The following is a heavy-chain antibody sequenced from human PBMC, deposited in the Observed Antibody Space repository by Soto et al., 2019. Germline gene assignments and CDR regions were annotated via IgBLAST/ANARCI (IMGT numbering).Heavy chain of an antibody. Sequence: QVQLQESGPGLVKPSQTLSLTCTVSGGSISSDGYYWSWIRQHPGKGLEWIGYIYYSGSTYYNPSLKSRITISVDTSKNQFSLKLSSVTAADTAVYYCATYTPSRPHAFDIWGQGTMVTVSS. CDR2: IYYSGST. CDR1: GGSISSDGYY. J-gene: IGHJ3*02. CDR3: ATYTPSRPHAFDI. D-gene: IGHD2-15*01. V-gene: IGHV4-31*03.